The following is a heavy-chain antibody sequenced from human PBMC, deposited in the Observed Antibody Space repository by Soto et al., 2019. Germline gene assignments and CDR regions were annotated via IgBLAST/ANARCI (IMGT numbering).Heavy chain of an antibody. J-gene: IGHJ5*02. CDR3: ARDWWGGYYCSRSYRGWFDP. CDR1: GGSFSGYY. D-gene: IGHD3-10*01. V-gene: IGHV4-34*01. Sequence: QVQLQQWGAGLLKPSETLSLTCAVYGGSFSGYYWSWIRQPPGKGLEWYGEINHRGSNNYNPSLKSRATRSVDTSKNQFSLNLSSVAAADTAVYFCARDWWGGYYCSRSYRGWFDPWGQGTLVTVSS. CDR2: INHRGSN.